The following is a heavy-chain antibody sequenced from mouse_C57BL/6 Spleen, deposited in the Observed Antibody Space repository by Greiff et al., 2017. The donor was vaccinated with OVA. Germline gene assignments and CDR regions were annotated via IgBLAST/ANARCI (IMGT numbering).Heavy chain of an antibody. J-gene: IGHJ4*01. V-gene: IGHV1-59*01. D-gene: IGHD1-1*01. CDR1: GYTFTSYW. CDR2: IDPSDSYT. CDR3: ARGLTTVVAGGYYGMDY. Sequence: QVQLKQPGAELVRPGTSVKLSCKASGYTFTSYWMHWVKQRPGQGLEWIGVIDPSDSYTNYNQKFKGKATLTVDTSSSTAYMQLSSLTSEDSAVYYCARGLTTVVAGGYYGMDYWGQGTSVTVSA.